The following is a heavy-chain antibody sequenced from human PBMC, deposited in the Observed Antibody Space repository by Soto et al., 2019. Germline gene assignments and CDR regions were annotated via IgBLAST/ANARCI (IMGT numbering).Heavy chain of an antibody. CDR3: VRTNHFDY. CDR1: GGSIRNYY. CDR2: IYYSGGT. J-gene: IGHJ4*02. V-gene: IGHV4-59*08. Sequence: QVQLQESGPGLVKPSETLSLTCTVSGGSIRNYYWSWIRQPPGKGLEWIGYIYYSGGTNYNPSLKSRVTISVDTSKNQFSLNLRSVTAADTAVYYCVRTNHFDYWGQGTLVIVSS. D-gene: IGHD2-8*01.